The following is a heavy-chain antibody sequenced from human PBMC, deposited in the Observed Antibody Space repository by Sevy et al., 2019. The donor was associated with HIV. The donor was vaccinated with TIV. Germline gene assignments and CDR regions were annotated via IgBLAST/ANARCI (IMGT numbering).Heavy chain of an antibody. CDR1: GFTFGDYC. Sequence: GGSLRLSCTASGFTFGDYCMSWVRQAPGKGLEWVAFIKSDVYGGTVDHAASVRGRVVISREESKTLAYLEMNDLKTEDRGVYYCTRWKAAQSIFDYWGQGTLVTVSS. V-gene: IGHV3-49*04. CDR3: TRWKAAQSIFDY. CDR2: IKSDVYGGTV. J-gene: IGHJ4*02. D-gene: IGHD6-13*01.